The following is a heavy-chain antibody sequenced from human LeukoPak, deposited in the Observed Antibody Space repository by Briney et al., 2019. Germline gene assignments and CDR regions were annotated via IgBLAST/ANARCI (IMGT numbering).Heavy chain of an antibody. V-gene: IGHV3-30*03. CDR3: ARGPDSMTSFDF. CDR2: ISYDGSDK. CDR1: RFTFSTYG. Sequence: GGSLRLSCAASRFTFSTYGMHWVRQAPGKGLEWVAVISYDGSDKYYADSVKGRFTISRDNSKNTLYLQMNSLRAEDTAVYYCARGPDSMTSFDFWGQGTLVTVSS. D-gene: IGHD2/OR15-2a*01. J-gene: IGHJ4*02.